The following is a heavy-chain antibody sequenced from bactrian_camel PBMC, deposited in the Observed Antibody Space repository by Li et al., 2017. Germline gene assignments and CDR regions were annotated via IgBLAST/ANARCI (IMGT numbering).Heavy chain of an antibody. V-gene: IGHV3S53*01. CDR3: AAQFIGGDYNNVNAYYY. Sequence: QLVESGGGSVQAGGSLTLSCTASGSYYGTNVMAWFRQAPGKEREGVAAINGGSTYYADSVKGRFTISQDNADQVSLQMNSLKPEDTGMYYCAAQFIGGDYNNVNAYYYRGQGTQVTVS. CDR1: GSYYGTNV. CDR2: INGGST. J-gene: IGHJ4*01. D-gene: IGHD2*01.